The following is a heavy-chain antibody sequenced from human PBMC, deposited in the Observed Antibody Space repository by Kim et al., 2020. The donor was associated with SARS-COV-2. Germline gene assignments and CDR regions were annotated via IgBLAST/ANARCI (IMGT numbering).Heavy chain of an antibody. CDR3: AKGGDSLPEHIDS. CDR2: VSFDGSKE. J-gene: IGHJ4*02. Sequence: GGSLRLSCATSGFNFNKCGMHWVRQAPGKGLEWVALVSFDGSKEYCADSVQGRFTISRDNSKGTLFLQMNSLRLEDTALYFCAKGGDSLPEHIDSWGQGTLVTVSS. D-gene: IGHD2-15*01. CDR1: GFNFNKCG. V-gene: IGHV3-30*18.